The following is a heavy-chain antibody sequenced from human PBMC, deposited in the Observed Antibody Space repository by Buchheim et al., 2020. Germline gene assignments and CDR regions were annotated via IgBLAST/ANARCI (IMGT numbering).Heavy chain of an antibody. CDR1: GFTFSSYA. CDR2: ISGSGGST. J-gene: IGHJ4*02. V-gene: IGHV3-23*04. Sequence: VQLVESGGGVVQPGRSLRLSCAASGFTFSSYAMSWVRQAPGKGLEWVSAISGSGGSTYYADSVTGRFTISRDNSKNTLYLQMNSLRAEDTAVYYCAKVAYYDILTGYLAPDYYFDYWGQGTL. CDR3: AKVAYYDILTGYLAPDYYFDY. D-gene: IGHD3-9*01.